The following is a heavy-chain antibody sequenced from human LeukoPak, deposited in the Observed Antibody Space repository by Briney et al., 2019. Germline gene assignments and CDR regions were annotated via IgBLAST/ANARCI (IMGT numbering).Heavy chain of an antibody. D-gene: IGHD3-3*01. J-gene: IGHJ3*02. V-gene: IGHV3-20*04. CDR2: INWNGGST. CDR1: GFTFDDYG. CDR3: ARDPPLYVDFWSGYANGAFDI. Sequence: PGGSLRLSCAASGFTFDDYGMSWVRQAPGKGLEWVSGINWNGGSTGYADSVKGRFTISRDNAENSLYLQMNSLRAEDTALYYCARDPPLYVDFWSGYANGAFDIWGQGTMVTVSS.